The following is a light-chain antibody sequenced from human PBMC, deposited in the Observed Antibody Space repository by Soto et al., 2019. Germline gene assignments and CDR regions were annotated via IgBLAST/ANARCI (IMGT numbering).Light chain of an antibody. CDR2: SNN. CDR1: SSNIGRNT. J-gene: IGLJ2*01. V-gene: IGLV1-44*01. Sequence: QSALTQPPSASGTPGQRVTISCSGSSSNIGRNTVNWYQQLPGTAPKLLIYSNNQRPSGVPDRFSGSKSGTSASLAISGLQSEDEADYYCAAWDDILNGVLFGGGTKVTVL. CDR3: AAWDDILNGVL.